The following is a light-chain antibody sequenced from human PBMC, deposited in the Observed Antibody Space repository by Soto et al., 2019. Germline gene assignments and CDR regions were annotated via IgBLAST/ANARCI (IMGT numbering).Light chain of an antibody. Sequence: DIQMTQSPSSLSASVGYRVTITCRASQSISSWLAWYQQKPGKAPKLLIHDASSLESGVPSRFSGSGSETEFTLTISSLQPDDFATYYCQQYKSYPWTFGQGTKVDIK. CDR2: DAS. J-gene: IGKJ1*01. V-gene: IGKV1-5*01. CDR3: QQYKSYPWT. CDR1: QSISSW.